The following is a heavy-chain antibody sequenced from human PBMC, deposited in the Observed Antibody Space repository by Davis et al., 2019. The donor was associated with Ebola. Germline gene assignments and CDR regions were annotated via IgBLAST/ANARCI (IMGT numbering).Heavy chain of an antibody. CDR1: GGSIVSGSYY. CDR2: IHYSGTT. Sequence: MPSETLSLTCTVSGGSIVSGSYYWGWIRQYPGKGLEWIGHIHYSGTTYYNPSLKSRVTISLDTSKNHFSLKLTSVTAADTAVYYCARSNWNDHYYYYGMDVWGQGTTVTVSS. CDR3: ARSNWNDHYYYYGMDV. J-gene: IGHJ6*02. D-gene: IGHD1-20*01. V-gene: IGHV4-31*03.